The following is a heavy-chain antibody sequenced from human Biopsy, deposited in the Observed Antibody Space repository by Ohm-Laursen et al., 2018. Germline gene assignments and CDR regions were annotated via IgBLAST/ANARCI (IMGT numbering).Heavy chain of an antibody. V-gene: IGHV4-59*08. Sequence: TLSLTCTVSADSIRNFYWTWIRQPPGQGLEWIGHASYSGYTNYNPSLKSRVTISVDTSKNPFSLNLRSVTAADTAVYSCARLGNFWNAEDGLDLWGLGTMVTVSS. CDR1: ADSIRNFY. J-gene: IGHJ3*01. D-gene: IGHD3-3*01. CDR3: ARLGNFWNAEDGLDL. CDR2: ASYSGYT.